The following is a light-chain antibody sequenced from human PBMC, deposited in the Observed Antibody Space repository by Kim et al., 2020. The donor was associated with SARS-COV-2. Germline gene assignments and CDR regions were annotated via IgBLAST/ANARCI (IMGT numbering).Light chain of an antibody. V-gene: IGKV3-20*01. CDR2: GSS. CDR3: QQYSSLPRT. Sequence: SRGERAPLSSGASQSVSPNYLAWYQKKPGKAPRLLFYGSSRRATGIPDRSSGSGSGTDFTLTISRLEPEDFAMYYCQQYSSLPRTFGQGTKVDIK. CDR1: QSVSPNY. J-gene: IGKJ1*01.